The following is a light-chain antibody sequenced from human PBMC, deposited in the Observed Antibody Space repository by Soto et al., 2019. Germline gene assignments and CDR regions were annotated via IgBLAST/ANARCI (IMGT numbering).Light chain of an antibody. J-gene: IGKJ1*01. Sequence: EIVMTQSPATLSVSPGGRATLSCRASQSISDTLAWYQQKPGQAPRLLIHGASTRAPGFPARFSGSGSGTDFTLTISRLEPEDFAVYYCQHYGSSRTFGQGTKVDIK. CDR2: GAS. CDR3: QHYGSSRT. V-gene: IGKV3-15*01. CDR1: QSISDT.